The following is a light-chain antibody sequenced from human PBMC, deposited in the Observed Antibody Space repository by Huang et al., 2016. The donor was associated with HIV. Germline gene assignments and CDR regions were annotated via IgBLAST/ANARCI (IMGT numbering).Light chain of an antibody. CDR1: QSVSSD. V-gene: IGKV3-11*01. J-gene: IGKJ1*01. CDR2: DTS. CDR3: QQRSNWPPWT. Sequence: EIVLTQSPATLYLSPGERATLSCRASQSVSSDLAWYLQKPGQAPRLLIYDTSSRATGLPARCSGSGSGTDFTLTISSLEPEDFAVYYCQQRSNWPPWTFGQGTKVEIK.